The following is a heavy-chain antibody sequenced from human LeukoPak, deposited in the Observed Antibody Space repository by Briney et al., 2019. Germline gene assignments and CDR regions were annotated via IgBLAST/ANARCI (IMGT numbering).Heavy chain of an antibody. CDR3: ARDVGMSDNWFDP. CDR2: IIPIFGTA. CDR1: GGTFSSYA. D-gene: IGHD1-14*01. J-gene: IGHJ5*02. V-gene: IGHV1-69*05. Sequence: GSSVKVSCKASGGTFSSYAISWVRQAPGQGLEWMGGIIPIFGTANYAQKFQGRVTITTDESTSTDYMELSSLRSEDTAVYYCARDVGMSDNWFDPWGQGTLVTVSS.